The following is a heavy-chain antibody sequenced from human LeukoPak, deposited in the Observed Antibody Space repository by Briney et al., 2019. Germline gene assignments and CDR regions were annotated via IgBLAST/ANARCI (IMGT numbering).Heavy chain of an antibody. CDR2: INPSGGST. CDR1: GYTFTGYY. D-gene: IGHD2-21*02. Sequence: ASVKVSCKASGYTFTGYYMHWVRQAPGQGLEWMGIINPSGGSTSYAQKFQGRVTMTRDTSTSTVYMELSSLRSEDTAVYYCARDHGVLTAILSSGFDPWGQGTLVTVSS. V-gene: IGHV1-46*01. J-gene: IGHJ5*02. CDR3: ARDHGVLTAILSSGFDP.